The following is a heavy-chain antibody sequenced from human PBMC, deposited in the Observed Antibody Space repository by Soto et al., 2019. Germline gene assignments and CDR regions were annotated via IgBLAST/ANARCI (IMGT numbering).Heavy chain of an antibody. V-gene: IGHV4-59*08. D-gene: IGHD3-16*01. CDR2: IYYSGST. Sequence: PSETLSLTCTFSGGSISSYYWSLIRQPPGKGLEWIGYIYYSGSTNYNPSLKSRVTISVDTSKNQFSLKLSSVTAAATAVYYCARLGIWGTAPNWGQGTLVTVSS. CDR3: ARLGIWGTAPN. J-gene: IGHJ4*02. CDR1: GGSISSYY.